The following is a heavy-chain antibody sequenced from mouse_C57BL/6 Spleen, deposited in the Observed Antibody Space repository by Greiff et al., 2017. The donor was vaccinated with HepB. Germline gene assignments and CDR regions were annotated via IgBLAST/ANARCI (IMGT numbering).Heavy chain of an antibody. CDR1: GYSFTDYN. V-gene: IGHV1-39*01. D-gene: IGHD1-1*01. CDR2: LNPNYGTT. CDR3: ARRGGSSSHAMDY. Sequence: VQLKQSGPELVKPGASVKISCKASGYSFTDYNMNWVKQSNGKSLEWIGVLNPNYGTTSYNQKFKGKATLTVDQSSSTAYMQLNSLTSEDSAVYDWARRGGSSSHAMDYWGQGTSVTVAA. J-gene: IGHJ4*01.